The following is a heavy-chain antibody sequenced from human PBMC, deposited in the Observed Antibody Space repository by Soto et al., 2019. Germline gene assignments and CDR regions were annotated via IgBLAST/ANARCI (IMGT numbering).Heavy chain of an antibody. CDR3: ARHEAYYYDSSGPRGWFDP. CDR2: IYYSGST. CDR1: GGSISSSSYY. J-gene: IGHJ5*02. D-gene: IGHD3-22*01. Sequence: SETLSLTCTVSGGSISSSSYYWGWIRQPPGKGLEWIGSIYYSGSTYYNPSLKSRVTISVDTSKNQFPLKLSSVTAADTAVYYCARHEAYYYDSSGPRGWFDPWGQGTLVTVS. V-gene: IGHV4-39*01.